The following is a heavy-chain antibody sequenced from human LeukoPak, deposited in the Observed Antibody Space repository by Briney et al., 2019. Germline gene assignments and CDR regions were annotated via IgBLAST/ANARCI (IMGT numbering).Heavy chain of an antibody. V-gene: IGHV1-2*04. CDR1: GYTFTGYY. D-gene: IGHD3-10*01. CDR2: INPNSGGT. J-gene: IGHJ6*02. Sequence: GASVKVSCKASGYTFTGYYMHWVRQAPGQGLEWMGWINPNSGGTNYAQKFQGWVTMTRDTSISTAYMELSRLRSDDTAVYYCARDLAVAVSYYYGSGSYPYYYYYGMDVWGQGTTVTVSS. CDR3: ARDLAVAVSYYYGSGSYPYYYYYGMDV.